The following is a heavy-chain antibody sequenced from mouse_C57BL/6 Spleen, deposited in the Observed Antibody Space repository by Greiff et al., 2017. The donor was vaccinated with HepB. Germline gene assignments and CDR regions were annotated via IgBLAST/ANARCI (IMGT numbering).Heavy chain of an antibody. Sequence: QVQLQQPGAELVMPGASVKLSCKASGYTFTSYWMHWVKQRPGQGLEWIGEIDPSDSYTNYNQKFKGKSTLTVEKSSSTAYMQLSSLTSEDSAVYYCARGGYGSRFAYWGQGTLVTVSA. CDR3: ARGGYGSRFAY. J-gene: IGHJ3*01. CDR1: GYTFTSYW. V-gene: IGHV1-69*01. D-gene: IGHD1-1*01. CDR2: IDPSDSYT.